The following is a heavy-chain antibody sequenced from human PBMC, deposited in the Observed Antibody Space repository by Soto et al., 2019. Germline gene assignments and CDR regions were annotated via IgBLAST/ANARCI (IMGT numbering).Heavy chain of an antibody. J-gene: IGHJ4*01. V-gene: IGHV1-18*01. CDR1: GYTFTHFY. CDR3: ARDEGGYDILTGYYKAHHFDY. D-gene: IGHD3-9*01. CDR2: ISPHNFNT. Sequence: EASVKVSCKASGYTFTHFYITWVRQAPGQGLEWMGAISPHNFNTNYAQKFRGRVTLTTEKSTNTAYMDLRSLASDDTAVYYCARDEGGYDILTGYYKAHHFDYWG.